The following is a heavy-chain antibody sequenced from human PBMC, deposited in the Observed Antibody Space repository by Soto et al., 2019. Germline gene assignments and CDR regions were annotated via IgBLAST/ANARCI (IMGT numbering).Heavy chain of an antibody. CDR2: ISSSSSYI. Sequence: EVQLVESGGGLVKPGGSLRLSCAASGFTFSSYSMNWVRQAPGKGLEWVSSISSSSSYIYYADSVKGRFTISRDNAKNSRYLQMNSLRAEDTAVYYCARDWSPYYAFDIWGQGTMVTVSS. V-gene: IGHV3-21*01. D-gene: IGHD3-3*01. CDR1: GFTFSSYS. CDR3: ARDWSPYYAFDI. J-gene: IGHJ3*02.